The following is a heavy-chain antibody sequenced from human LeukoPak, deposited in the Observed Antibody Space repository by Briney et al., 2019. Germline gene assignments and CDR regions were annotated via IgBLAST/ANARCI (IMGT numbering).Heavy chain of an antibody. CDR1: GFTFSSYA. V-gene: IGHV3-23*01. CDR3: AKSKPMAYYFDY. J-gene: IGHJ4*02. D-gene: IGHD5-24*01. Sequence: GGSLRLSCAASGFTFSSYAMSWVRQAPGKGLEWVSAISGSSGSTYYADSVKGRFTNSRDNSRNTLYLQMNSLRADDTAVYYCAKSKPMAYYFDYWGQGTLVTVSS. CDR2: ISGSSGST.